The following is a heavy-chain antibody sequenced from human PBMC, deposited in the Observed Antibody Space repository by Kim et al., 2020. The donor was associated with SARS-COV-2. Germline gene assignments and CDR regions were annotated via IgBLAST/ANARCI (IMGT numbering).Heavy chain of an antibody. D-gene: IGHD3-9*01. CDR2: IIPIFGTA. Sequence: SVKVSCKASGGTFSSYAISWVRQAPGQGLEWMGGIIPIFGTANYAQKFQGRVTITADESTSTAYMELSSLRSEDTAVYYCARSPELLRYFDWLLPNFDYWGQGTLVTVSS. CDR3: ARSPELLRYFDWLLPNFDY. CDR1: GGTFSSYA. J-gene: IGHJ4*02. V-gene: IGHV1-69*13.